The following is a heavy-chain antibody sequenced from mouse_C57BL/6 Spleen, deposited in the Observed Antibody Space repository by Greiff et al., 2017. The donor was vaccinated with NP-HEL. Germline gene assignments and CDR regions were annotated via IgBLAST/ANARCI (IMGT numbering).Heavy chain of an antibody. CDR3: ARERLGTSSYWYFDV. Sequence: QVQLQQPGAELVKPGASVKLSCKASGYTFTSYWMHWVKQRPGRGLEWIGRIDPNSGGTKYNEKFKSKATLTVDKPSSTAYMQLSSLTSEDSAVYYGARERLGTSSYWYFDVWGTGTTVTVSS. CDR2: IDPNSGGT. V-gene: IGHV1-72*01. J-gene: IGHJ1*03. CDR1: GYTFTSYW. D-gene: IGHD1-1*01.